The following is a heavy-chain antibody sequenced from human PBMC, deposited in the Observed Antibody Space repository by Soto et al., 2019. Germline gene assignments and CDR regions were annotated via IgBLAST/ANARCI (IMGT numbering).Heavy chain of an antibody. J-gene: IGHJ6*02. V-gene: IGHV3-30*18. D-gene: IGHD5-12*01. CDR2: ISYDGSNK. CDR1: GFTFSSYG. Sequence: QVQLVESGGGVVQPGRSLRLSCAASGFTFSSYGMHWVRQAPGKGLEWVAVISYDGSNKYYADSVKGRFTISRDNSKTTLYLQMNSLRAADTAVYYCANVGYDLDYDSGMDVWGQGTTVTVSS. CDR3: ANVGYDLDYDSGMDV.